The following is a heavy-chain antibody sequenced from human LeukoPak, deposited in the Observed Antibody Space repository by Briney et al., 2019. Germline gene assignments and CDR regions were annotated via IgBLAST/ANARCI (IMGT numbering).Heavy chain of an antibody. V-gene: IGHV4-34*01. Sequence: SETLSLTCAVYGGSFSGYYWSWIRQPPGKGLEWIGEINHSGSTNYNPSLKSRVTISVDTSKNQFSLKLSSVTAADTAVYYCASSYCSGGSCYSVAGMDVWGQGTTVTVSS. CDR1: GGSFSGYY. J-gene: IGHJ6*02. CDR2: INHSGST. D-gene: IGHD2-15*01. CDR3: ASSYCSGGSCYSVAGMDV.